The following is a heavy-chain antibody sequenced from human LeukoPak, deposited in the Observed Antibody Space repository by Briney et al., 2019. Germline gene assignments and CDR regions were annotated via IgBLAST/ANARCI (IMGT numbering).Heavy chain of an antibody. V-gene: IGHV1-2*02. D-gene: IGHD2-15*01. Sequence: ASVKVSCKASGYTLTGYYMHWVRQAPGQGLEWMGWINPNSGGTNYAQKFQGRVTMTRDTSISTAYMELSRLRSDDTAVYYCATVVAAGYYFDYWGQGTLVTVSS. CDR2: INPNSGGT. CDR3: ATVVAAGYYFDY. CDR1: GYTLTGYY. J-gene: IGHJ4*02.